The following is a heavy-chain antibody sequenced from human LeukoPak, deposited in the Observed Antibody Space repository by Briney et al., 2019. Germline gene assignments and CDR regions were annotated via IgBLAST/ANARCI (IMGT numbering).Heavy chain of an antibody. V-gene: IGHV4-39*01. CDR1: GVSISSTSYY. CDR3: ARRRGSWFDP. J-gene: IGHJ5*02. D-gene: IGHD1-26*01. Sequence: SETLSLTCTVSGVSISSTSYYWGWIRQPPGKGLEWIASVYNTGDTQHNPSLQSRVTISVDTSKNQFSLKLKSVTAADMAVYYCARRRGSWFDPWGQGTLVTVSS. CDR2: VYNTGDT.